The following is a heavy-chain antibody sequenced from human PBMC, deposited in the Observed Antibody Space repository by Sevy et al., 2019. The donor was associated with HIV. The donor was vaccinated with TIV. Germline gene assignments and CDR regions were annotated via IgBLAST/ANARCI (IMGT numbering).Heavy chain of an antibody. CDR3: AKRGGGHYDPDEIGYYFYYYNMDV. J-gene: IGHJ6*03. CDR1: GFSFDSYG. Sequence: GGSLRLSCAVSGFSFDSYGMTWVRQAPGKGLEWVLGISGSGSRTYYADSVKGRFIISRDNSKNTLDLRMNSLRSEDTGIYYCAKRGGGHYDPDEIGYYFYYYNMDVWGKGTTVTVSS. V-gene: IGHV3-23*01. CDR2: ISGSGSRT. D-gene: IGHD3-22*01.